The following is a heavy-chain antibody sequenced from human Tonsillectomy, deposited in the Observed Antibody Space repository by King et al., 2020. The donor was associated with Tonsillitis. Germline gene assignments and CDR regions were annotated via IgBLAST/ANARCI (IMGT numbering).Heavy chain of an antibody. CDR2: IRYDETDK. CDR1: GFAFSNYG. CDR3: ATRQGGYYDILTGSLDLYHFDY. J-gene: IGHJ4*02. V-gene: IGHV3-30*02. Sequence: VQLVESGGGVVQPGGSLRLSCVASGFAFSNYGMHWVRQAPGKGLEWVAFIRYDETDKYYGDSVKGRFTISRDNSQNTLYLQMNSLRAEDTAVYYCATRQGGYYDILTGSLDLYHFDYWGQGTLVTVSS. D-gene: IGHD3-9*01.